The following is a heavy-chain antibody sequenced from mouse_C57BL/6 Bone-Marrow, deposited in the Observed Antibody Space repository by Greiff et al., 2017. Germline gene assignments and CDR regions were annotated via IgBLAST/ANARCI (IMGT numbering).Heavy chain of an antibody. CDR1: GYAFSSSW. V-gene: IGHV1-82*01. J-gene: IGHJ2*01. Sequence: VQLQQSGPELVKPGASVKISCKASGYAFSSSWMNWVKQRPGKGLEWIGRIYPGDGDTNYNGKFKGKATLTADKSSSTAYMQRSSLTSEDSAVYFCARQLYYFDYWGQGTTLTVSS. CDR2: IYPGDGDT. CDR3: ARQLYYFDY. D-gene: IGHD3-1*01.